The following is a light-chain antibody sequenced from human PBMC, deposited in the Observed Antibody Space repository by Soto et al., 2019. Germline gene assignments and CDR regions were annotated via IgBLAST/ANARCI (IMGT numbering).Light chain of an antibody. CDR2: TAS. CDR1: QSVSNY. V-gene: IGKV1-39*01. J-gene: IGKJ2*01. CDR3: QQSYTTAFT. Sequence: DIQMTQSPSSLSASVGDRVTITCRASQSVSNYLNWFQHKPGRAPKLLIHTASTLRSGVTSRFSGCGSGADFPLTISSLQREDFSTYYCQQSYTTAFTCGQGPELEIK.